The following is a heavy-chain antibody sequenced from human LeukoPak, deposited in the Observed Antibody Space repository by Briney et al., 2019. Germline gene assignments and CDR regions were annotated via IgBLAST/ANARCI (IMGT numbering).Heavy chain of an antibody. J-gene: IGHJ4*02. CDR3: ARTRNDYVWGSYRLSFDY. CDR1: GFTFSSYS. Sequence: GGSLRLSCAASGFTFSSYSMNWVRQAPGKGLEWVSSISSSSSYIYYADSVKGRFTISRDNAKNSLYLQMNSLRAEDTAVYYCARTRNDYVWGSYRLSFDYWGQGTLVTVSS. CDR2: ISSSSSYI. V-gene: IGHV3-21*01. D-gene: IGHD3-16*02.